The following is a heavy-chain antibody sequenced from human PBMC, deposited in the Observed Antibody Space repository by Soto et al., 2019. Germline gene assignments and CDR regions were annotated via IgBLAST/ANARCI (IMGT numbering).Heavy chain of an antibody. Sequence: PGGSLLLSCASSGFTFSIYEVNWVRQAPGKGLECLSYISSSGSTIYYADSVKGRFTISRDNAKNSLYLQMNSLRAEDTAVYYCARVNHYDILTGFRGNSHLMDVWGQGTTVTVSS. V-gene: IGHV3-48*03. CDR1: GFTFSIYE. CDR2: ISSSGSTI. D-gene: IGHD3-9*01. J-gene: IGHJ6*02. CDR3: ARVNHYDILTGFRGNSHLMDV.